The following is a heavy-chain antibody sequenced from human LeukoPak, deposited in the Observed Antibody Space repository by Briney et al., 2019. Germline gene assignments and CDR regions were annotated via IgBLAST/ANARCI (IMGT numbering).Heavy chain of an antibody. CDR2: IYSSGST. CDR3: ARGHRSGGSCYLNY. J-gene: IGHJ4*02. D-gene: IGHD2-15*01. Sequence: PSETLSLTCTVSGGSISNYYWSWIRQPPGKGLEWIGYIYSSGSTNYNPSLKSRVSISVDTSKNQFSLKLNSVTAADTAVYYCARGHRSGGSCYLNYWGQGTLVTVSS. CDR1: GGSISNYY. V-gene: IGHV4-59*01.